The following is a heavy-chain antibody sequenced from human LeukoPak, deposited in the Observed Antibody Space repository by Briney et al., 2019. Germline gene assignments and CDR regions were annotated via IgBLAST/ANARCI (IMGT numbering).Heavy chain of an antibody. D-gene: IGHD6-13*01. V-gene: IGHV3-33*08. J-gene: IGHJ5*02. CDR2: IWYDGSNK. Sequence: GGSLRLSCAASGFTFSSYAMSWVRQAPGKGLEWVAVIWYDGSNKYYGDSVKGRLTISRDNSKNTLFLQMNSLRAEDTAVYYCAREFLEQQPNRGFDPWGQGTLVTVSS. CDR1: GFTFSSYA. CDR3: AREFLEQQPNRGFDP.